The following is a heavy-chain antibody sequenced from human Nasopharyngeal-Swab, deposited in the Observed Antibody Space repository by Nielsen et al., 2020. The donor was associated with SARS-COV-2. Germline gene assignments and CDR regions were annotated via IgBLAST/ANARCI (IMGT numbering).Heavy chain of an antibody. V-gene: IGHV4-38-2*02. D-gene: IGHD4-17*01. CDR2: IYHSGST. J-gene: IGHJ4*02. Sequence: PGKGLEWIGSIYHSGSTYYNPSLKSRVTISVDTSKNQFSLKLSSVTATDTAVYYCARDGYGDYGLDYWGQGTLVTVSP. CDR3: ARDGYGDYGLDY.